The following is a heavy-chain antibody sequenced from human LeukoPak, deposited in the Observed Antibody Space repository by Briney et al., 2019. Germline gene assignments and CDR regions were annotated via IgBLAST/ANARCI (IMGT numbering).Heavy chain of an antibody. CDR1: GFTFSSYA. CDR2: ISGSGGST. J-gene: IGHJ4*02. CDR3: AKDPPITIFGVVTRGAREYNQNIYFDY. Sequence: PGGSLRLSCAASGFTFSSYAMSWVRQAPGKGLGWVSAISGSGGSTYYADSVKGRFTISRDNSKNTLYLQMNSLRAEDTAVYYCAKDPPITIFGVVTRGAREYNQNIYFDYWGQGTLVTVSS. D-gene: IGHD3-3*01. V-gene: IGHV3-23*01.